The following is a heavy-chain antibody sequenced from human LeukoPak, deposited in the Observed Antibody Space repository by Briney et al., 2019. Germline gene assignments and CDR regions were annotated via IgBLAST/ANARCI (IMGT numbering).Heavy chain of an antibody. V-gene: IGHV3-15*01. CDR1: GFTLSSYA. CDR3: TTRGTTVTTNYFDY. D-gene: IGHD4-17*01. J-gene: IGHJ4*02. Sequence: GGSLRLSCAASGFTLSSYAMSWVRQAPGKGLEWVGRIKSKTDGGTTDYAAPVKGRFTISRDDSKNTLYLQMNSLKTEDTAVYYCTTRGTTVTTNYFDYWGQGTLVTVSS. CDR2: IKSKTDGGTT.